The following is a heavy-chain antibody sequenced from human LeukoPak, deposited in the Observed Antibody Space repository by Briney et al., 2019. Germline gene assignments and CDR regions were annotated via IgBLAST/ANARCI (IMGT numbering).Heavy chain of an antibody. CDR2: IYYSGST. V-gene: IGHV4-59*11. CDR3: AREVLHCTNGVCYLDYFDY. D-gene: IGHD2-8*01. J-gene: IGHJ4*02. Sequence: PSETLSLTCTVSGDSISSLWWSWIRQPPGKGLEWIGNIYYSGSTNYNPSLKSRLTISVDTSMNQFSLKLSSVTAADTAVYYCAREVLHCTNGVCYLDYFDYWGQGTLVTVSS. CDR1: GDSISSLW.